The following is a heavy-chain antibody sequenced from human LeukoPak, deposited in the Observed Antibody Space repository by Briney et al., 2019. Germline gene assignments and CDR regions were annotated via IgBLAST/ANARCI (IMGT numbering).Heavy chain of an antibody. D-gene: IGHD3-10*01. V-gene: IGHV3-21*06. J-gene: IGHJ5*02. Sequence: GGSLRLSCTASGFGLSSYYMTWVRQAPGKGLEWVASISSGRNFINYADSVRGRFTISRDNATNSVYLQMNSLRVEDTAIYYWARDSYVSGSGSPSWFEPWGQGTLVTVSS. CDR1: GFGLSSYY. CDR3: ARDSYVSGSGSPSWFEP. CDR2: ISSGRNFI.